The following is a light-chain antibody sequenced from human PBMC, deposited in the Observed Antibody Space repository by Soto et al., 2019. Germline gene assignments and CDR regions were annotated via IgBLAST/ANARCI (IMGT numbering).Light chain of an antibody. Sequence: EIVMTQSPATLSVSPGERATLSCRASQSVSRNLAWYQQNPGQAPRLLISGASTRATGIPARFSGSGSGTEFTLTISSLQSEDFAVYYCQQYNNWPPWTFGQGTKVEIK. CDR2: GAS. CDR1: QSVSRN. J-gene: IGKJ1*01. V-gene: IGKV3-15*01. CDR3: QQYNNWPPWT.